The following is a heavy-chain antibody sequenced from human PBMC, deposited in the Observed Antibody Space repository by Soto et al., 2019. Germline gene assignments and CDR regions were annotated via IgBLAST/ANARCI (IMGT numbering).Heavy chain of an antibody. CDR3: ARDGYYDSESYGMDV. CDR2: ISDYNGNT. D-gene: IGHD3-16*01. Sequence: QVQLVQSGAEVKKPGASVKVSCKTSGYTFNNYGISWVRQPPGQGLEGMGWISDYNGNTNYAQKFQGRGTMTTDTSSKTVYMVLTSLRSDDTAVYYCARDGYYDSESYGMDVWCRGTTVTVSS. V-gene: IGHV1-18*01. J-gene: IGHJ6*02. CDR1: GYTFNNYG.